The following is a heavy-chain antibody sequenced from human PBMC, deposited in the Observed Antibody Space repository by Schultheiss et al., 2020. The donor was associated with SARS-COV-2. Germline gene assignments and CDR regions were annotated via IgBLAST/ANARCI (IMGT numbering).Heavy chain of an antibody. CDR3: ARGSSSWYVED. J-gene: IGHJ4*02. D-gene: IGHD6-13*01. CDR2: ISGSGGST. V-gene: IGHV3-23*01. Sequence: GGSLRLSCVASGFTFRNHDMSWVRQAPGKGLEWVSAISGSGGSTYYADSVKGRFTISRDNSKNTLYLQMNSLRAEDTAVYYCARGSSSWYVEDWGQGTLVTVSS. CDR1: GFTFRNHD.